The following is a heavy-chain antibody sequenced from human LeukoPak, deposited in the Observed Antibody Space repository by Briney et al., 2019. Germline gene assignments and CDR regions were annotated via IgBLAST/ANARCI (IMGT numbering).Heavy chain of an antibody. CDR1: GGSISGSSYY. V-gene: IGHV4-39*01. J-gene: IGHJ3*02. D-gene: IGHD3-22*01. Sequence: PSETLSLTCTVSGGSISGSSYYWGWIRQPPGKGLEWIGSIYYSGSTYYNPSLKSRVTISVDTSKNQFSLKLSSVTAADTAVYYCVRPHIEFWLFAAFDMWGQGTMVTVSS. CDR2: IYYSGST. CDR3: VRPHIEFWLFAAFDM.